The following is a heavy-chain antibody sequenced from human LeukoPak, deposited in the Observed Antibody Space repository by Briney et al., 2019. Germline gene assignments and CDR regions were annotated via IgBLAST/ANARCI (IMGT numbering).Heavy chain of an antibody. J-gene: IGHJ4*02. D-gene: IGHD2-15*01. CDR2: ISSSSSYI. CDR3: AKVRVDILVVVAAPFDY. Sequence: GGSLRLSCAASGFTFSRHNMNWVRQAPGKGLEWVSSISSSSSYIYYADSVKGRFTISRDNARNSLYLQMNSLRAEDTAVYYCAKVRVDILVVVAAPFDYWGQGTLVTVSS. CDR1: GFTFSRHN. V-gene: IGHV3-21*04.